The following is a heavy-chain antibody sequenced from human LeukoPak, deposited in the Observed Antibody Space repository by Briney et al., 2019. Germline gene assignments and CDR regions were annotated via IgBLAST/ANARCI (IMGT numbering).Heavy chain of an antibody. V-gene: IGHV4-34*01. CDR2: INHSEST. CDR1: GGSFSGYY. D-gene: IGHD3-16*02. Sequence: SETLSLTCAVYGGSFSGYYWSWIRQPPGKGLEWIGEINHSESTNYNPSLKSRVTISVDTSQNQFSLKLSSVTAADTAVYYCARGFNDYVWGSYRYLIGYYFDYWGQGTLVTVSS. CDR3: ARGFNDYVWGSYRYLIGYYFDY. J-gene: IGHJ4*02.